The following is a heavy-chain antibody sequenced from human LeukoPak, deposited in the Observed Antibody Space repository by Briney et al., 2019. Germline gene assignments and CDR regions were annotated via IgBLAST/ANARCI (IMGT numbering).Heavy chain of an antibody. CDR2: INHSGST. Sequence: SETLSLTCAVYGGSFSGYYWSWIRQPPGKGLEWIGEINHSGSTNYNPSLKSRVTISVDTSKNQFSLKLSSVTAADTAVYYCAKDDSSGWSAVWDAFDIWGQGTMVTVSS. V-gene: IGHV4-34*01. CDR3: AKDDSSGWSAVWDAFDI. D-gene: IGHD6-19*01. J-gene: IGHJ3*02. CDR1: GGSFSGYY.